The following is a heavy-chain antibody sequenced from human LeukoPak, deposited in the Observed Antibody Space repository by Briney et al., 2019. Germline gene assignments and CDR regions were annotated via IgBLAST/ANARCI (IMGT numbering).Heavy chain of an antibody. J-gene: IGHJ1*01. D-gene: IGHD6-13*01. CDR2: IYYSGST. V-gene: IGHV4-31*03. CDR3: ARAPWTAAGQYFQH. CDR1: GGSISSGGYY. Sequence: SETLSLTCTVPGGSISSGGYYWSWIRQHPGKGLEWIGYIYYSGSTYYNPSLKSRVTISVDTSKSQFSLKLSSVTAADTAVYYCARAPWTAAGQYFQHWGQGTLVTVSS.